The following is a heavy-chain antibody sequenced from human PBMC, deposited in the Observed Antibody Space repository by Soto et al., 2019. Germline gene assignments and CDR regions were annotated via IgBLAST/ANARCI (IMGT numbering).Heavy chain of an antibody. D-gene: IGHD6-6*01. CDR3: VTGDHLVR. Sequence: VKVSCKTSGYTFTGYYLNWVRQAPGRGLEWVGWINPKAGDTNNAQKFQGRVTMTTDTSISTGYMELSGLKSDDTAVYYCVTGDHLVRWGQGTRVTVSS. V-gene: IGHV1-2*02. CDR1: GYTFTGYY. J-gene: IGHJ4*02. CDR2: INPKAGDT.